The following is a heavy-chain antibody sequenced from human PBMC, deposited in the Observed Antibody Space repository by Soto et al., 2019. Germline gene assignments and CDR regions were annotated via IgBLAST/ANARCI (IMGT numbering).Heavy chain of an antibody. J-gene: IGHJ6*03. CDR2: IYYSGST. Sequence: SETLSLTCTVSGGSISSYYWSWIRQPPGKGLEWIGYIYYSGSTNYNSSLKSRVTISVDTSKNQFSLKLSSVTAAGTAVYYCARLAAAGLRYYYYYMDVWGKGTTVTVSS. V-gene: IGHV4-59*08. CDR3: ARLAAAGLRYYYYYMDV. D-gene: IGHD6-13*01. CDR1: GGSISSYY.